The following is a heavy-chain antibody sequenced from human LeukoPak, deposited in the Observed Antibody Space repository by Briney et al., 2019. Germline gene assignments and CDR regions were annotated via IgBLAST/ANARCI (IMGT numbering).Heavy chain of an antibody. V-gene: IGHV4-59*08. J-gene: IGHJ4*02. D-gene: IGHD6-13*01. CDR3: ARMGIAAAEFDY. Sequence: SETLSLTCTLSGGSISSYYWIWLRQPPGKGLVWIGYNYYSGSTNYNPSLKRRVTISVDTSKNQFSLKLSSVTAADTAVYYCARMGIAAAEFDYWGQGTLVTVSS. CDR2: NYYSGST. CDR1: GGSISSYY.